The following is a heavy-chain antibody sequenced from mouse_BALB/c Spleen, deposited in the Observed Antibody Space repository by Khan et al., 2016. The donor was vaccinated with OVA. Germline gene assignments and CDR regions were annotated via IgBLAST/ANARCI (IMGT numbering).Heavy chain of an antibody. CDR3: ARDYWFVY. CDR1: GFTFSNYA. J-gene: IGHJ3*01. V-gene: IGHV5-6-5*01. CDR2: ISSGGST. Sequence: EVELVESGGGLVKPGGSLKVSCAASGFTFSNYAMSWVRQTPEKRLEWVASISSGGSTYYPDSVKGRFTISRDNARNILYLQMSSLRSEDTATYYCARDYWFVYWGQGTLVTVSA.